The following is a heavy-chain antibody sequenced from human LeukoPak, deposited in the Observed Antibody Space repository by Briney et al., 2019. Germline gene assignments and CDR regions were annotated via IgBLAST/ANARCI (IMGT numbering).Heavy chain of an antibody. V-gene: IGHV4-59*11. CDR1: IGSISGHF. D-gene: IGHD3-22*01. Sequence: SQTLSLTCTLSIGSISGHFWSWIRHPPAKGLEWIGFIYYTGRTRYNPSLHSRVTISADTSKNHFSHKLTSMTAADAAAYYCARLLDNDSSGDPDTFDVWGQGTKVTVSS. J-gene: IGHJ3*01. CDR2: IYYTGRT. CDR3: ARLLDNDSSGDPDTFDV.